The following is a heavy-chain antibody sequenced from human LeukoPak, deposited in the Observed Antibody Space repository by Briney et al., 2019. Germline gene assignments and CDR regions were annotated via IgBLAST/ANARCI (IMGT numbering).Heavy chain of an antibody. CDR2: IYNSERT. CDR3: VRERNGYYLFDY. CDR1: GGSNYRYH. D-gene: IGHD3-22*01. Sequence: PSVTLSLTCTVSGGSNYRYHWSWLRQPPGKGLEGSGFIYNSERTNYNPPLKSRVTMSVDTSRKRFSVKLSSATAAGTALYYCVRERNGYYLFDYWGQGTLVSVSS. J-gene: IGHJ4*02. V-gene: IGHV4-4*08.